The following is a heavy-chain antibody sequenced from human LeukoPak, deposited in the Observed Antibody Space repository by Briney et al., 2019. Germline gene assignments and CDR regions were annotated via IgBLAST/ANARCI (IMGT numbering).Heavy chain of an antibody. J-gene: IGHJ4*01. CDR1: GGSISSYY. CDR3: ARVSLSGYCSGASCYFDY. V-gene: IGHV4-4*07. D-gene: IGHD2-15*01. CDR2: IYTSGST. Sequence: PSETLSLTCTVSGGSISSYYWSWIRQPAGKGLEWIGRIYTSGSTNYNPSVKSRVTISVDTPKNQFSLKLNSVTAADTAVYFCARVSLSGYCSGASCYFDYWGHGTLVTVSS.